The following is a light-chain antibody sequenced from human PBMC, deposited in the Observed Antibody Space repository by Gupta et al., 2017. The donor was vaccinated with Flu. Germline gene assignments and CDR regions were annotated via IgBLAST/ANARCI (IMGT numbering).Light chain of an antibody. CDR3: MQGAHWPWA. Sequence: VTLGQTASHHCRSSQSLVYSDGNTGLQWFQQRPGQAPRRLIYLVSHRESGVPDRFSGSGSGTEFTLKISRVEAEDVGIYFCMQGAHWPWAFGQGTKVEI. V-gene: IGKV2-30*01. CDR2: LVS. J-gene: IGKJ1*01. CDR1: QSLVYSDGNTG.